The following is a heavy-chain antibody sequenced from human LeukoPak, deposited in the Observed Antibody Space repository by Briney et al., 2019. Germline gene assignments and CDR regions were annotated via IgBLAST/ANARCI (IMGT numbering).Heavy chain of an antibody. J-gene: IGHJ5*02. CDR2: ISGGGTST. CDR3: ARSMTTSIWWFDP. Sequence: GGSLRLSCAASGYTFSSYAKYWVRQAPGKGLEWVSAISGGGTSTFYADSVKGRFTISRDNSQNTLYLQMNSLRDEDTAVYFCARSMTTSIWWFDPWGQGTLVTVSS. V-gene: IGHV3-23*01. D-gene: IGHD4-11*01. CDR1: GYTFSSYA.